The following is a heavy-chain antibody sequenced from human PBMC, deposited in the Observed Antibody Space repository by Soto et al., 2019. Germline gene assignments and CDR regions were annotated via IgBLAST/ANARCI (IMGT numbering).Heavy chain of an antibody. CDR1: GFTFDDYG. CDR2: INWNGGST. J-gene: IGHJ6*02. Sequence: GGSLRLSCAASGFTFDDYGMSWVRQAPGKGLEWVSGINWNGGSTGYADSVKGRFTISRDNAKNSLYLQMNSLRAEDTALYYCARVAGYCSSTSCYAAGYYYYYGMDVWGQGTTVTVSS. V-gene: IGHV3-20*04. CDR3: ARVAGYCSSTSCYAAGYYYYYGMDV. D-gene: IGHD2-2*01.